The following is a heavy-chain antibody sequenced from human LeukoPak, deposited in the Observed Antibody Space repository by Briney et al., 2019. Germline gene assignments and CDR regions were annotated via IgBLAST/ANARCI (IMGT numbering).Heavy chain of an antibody. CDR1: GGTFSSYA. V-gene: IGHV1-69*05. CDR3: ARTSGYTTGCPDY. Sequence: SVKVSCKASGGTFSSYAISWVRQAPGQGLEWMGGIIPIFGTANYAQKFQGRVTITTDESTSTAYMELSSLRSEDTAVYYCARTSGYTTGCPDYWGQGTLVTVSS. CDR2: IIPIFGTA. D-gene: IGHD6-19*01. J-gene: IGHJ4*02.